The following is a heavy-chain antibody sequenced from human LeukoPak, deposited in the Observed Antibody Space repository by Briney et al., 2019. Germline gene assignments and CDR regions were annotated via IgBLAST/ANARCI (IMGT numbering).Heavy chain of an antibody. Sequence: GGSLRLSCAASGFTFSNYAMNWVRQAPGKGLEWVSSVSGSGGNTYYADSVKGRFTISRDNSKNTLYLQMSSLRAGDTAVYYCANLGLDSLDVWGQGTTVTVSS. V-gene: IGHV3-23*01. J-gene: IGHJ6*02. CDR1: GFTFSNYA. CDR3: ANLGLDSLDV. D-gene: IGHD3/OR15-3a*01. CDR2: VSGSGGNT.